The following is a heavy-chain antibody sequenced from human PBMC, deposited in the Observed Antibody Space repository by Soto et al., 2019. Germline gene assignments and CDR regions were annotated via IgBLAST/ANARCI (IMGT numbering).Heavy chain of an antibody. D-gene: IGHD1-20*01. J-gene: IGHJ3*01. Sequence: QVQLQESGPGLVKPSGTLSLTSAVSGGSISSTHWWTRDRQSPGKGLEYIGEISHSGTSNSNPSLKSRVTLSVDKSKNHFSLTLTSVTAADTAVYYCARVVVSITRDAFDAWGQGTPVIVSS. V-gene: IGHV4-4*02. CDR1: GGSISSTHW. CDR2: ISHSGTS. CDR3: ARVVVSITRDAFDA.